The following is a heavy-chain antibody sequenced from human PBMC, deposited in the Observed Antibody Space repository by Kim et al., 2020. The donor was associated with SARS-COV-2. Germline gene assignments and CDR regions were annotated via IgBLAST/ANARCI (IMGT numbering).Heavy chain of an antibody. J-gene: IGHJ3*02. Sequence: TANLRQRCQGEVTITADESTSTAYMELSSLRSEDTAVYYCARGDGGAFDIWGQGTMVTVSS. D-gene: IGHD2-21*01. CDR3: ARGDGGAFDI. V-gene: IGHV1-69*01. CDR2: TA.